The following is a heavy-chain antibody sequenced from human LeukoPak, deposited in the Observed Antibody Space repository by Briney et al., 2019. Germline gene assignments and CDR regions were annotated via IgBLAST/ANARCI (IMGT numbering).Heavy chain of an antibody. V-gene: IGHV3-7*01. CDR1: GFTFSSYW. CDR2: IKQDGSEK. J-gene: IGHJ4*02. CDR3: AKPQEADLWVPDY. Sequence: PGGSLRLSCAASGFTFSSYWMSWVRQAPGKGLEWVANIKQDGSEKYYVDSVKGRFTISRDNAKNSLYLQMNSLIPEDTALYYCAKPQEADLWVPDYWGQGTLVTVSS. D-gene: IGHD3-3*01.